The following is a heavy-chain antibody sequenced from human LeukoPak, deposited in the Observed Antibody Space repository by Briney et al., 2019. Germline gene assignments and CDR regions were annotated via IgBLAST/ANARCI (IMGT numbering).Heavy chain of an antibody. CDR1: GGSISSSSYY. J-gene: IGHJ6*03. CDR3: ARHMGGSYWSYMDV. Sequence: PSETLSLTCTVSGGSISSSSYYWGWIRQPPGKGREGIGSIYYSGSTYYNPARKSRVTISVDTSKNQFSLKLSSVTAADTAVYYCARHMGGSYWSYMDVWGKGTTVTVSS. D-gene: IGHD1-26*01. CDR2: IYYSGST. V-gene: IGHV4-39*01.